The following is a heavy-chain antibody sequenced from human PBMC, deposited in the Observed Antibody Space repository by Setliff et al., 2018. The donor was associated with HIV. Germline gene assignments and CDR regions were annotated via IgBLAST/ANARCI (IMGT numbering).Heavy chain of an antibody. CDR3: ARNSGWALGS. V-gene: IGHV4-4*02. CDR1: GDSIDSPHC. D-gene: IGHD3-16*01. Sequence: SETLSPTCTVSGDSIDSPHCWSWVRQSLEKGLEWIGEVCQRGGINYYPFFWSRATVSMDKPKSHFSLRLTSVTAADTAVYFCARNSGWALGSWGQGTLVTVSS. J-gene: IGHJ4*02. CDR2: VCQRGGI.